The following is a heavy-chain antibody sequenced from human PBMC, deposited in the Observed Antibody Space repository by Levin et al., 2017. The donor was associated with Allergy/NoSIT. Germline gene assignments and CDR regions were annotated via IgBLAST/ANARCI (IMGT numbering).Heavy chain of an antibody. CDR1: GDSVSSNSAA. D-gene: IGHD5-12*01. V-gene: IGHV6-1*01. Sequence: SQTLSLTCAISGDSVSSNSAAWNWIRQSPSRGLEWLGRTYYRSKWYNDYAVSVKSRITINPDTSKNQFSLQLNSVTPEDTAVYYCARDIPPRGYSGYVAYYYYGMDVWGQGTTVTVSS. CDR2: TYYRSKWYN. J-gene: IGHJ6*02. CDR3: ARDIPPRGYSGYVAYYYYGMDV.